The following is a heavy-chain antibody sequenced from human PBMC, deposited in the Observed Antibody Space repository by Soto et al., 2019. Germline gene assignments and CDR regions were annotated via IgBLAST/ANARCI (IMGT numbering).Heavy chain of an antibody. CDR2: ISYDGSNK. CDR1: GFTFSSYA. Sequence: GGSLRLSCAASGFTFSSYAMNWARQAPGKGLEWVALISYDGSNKYYADSVKGRFTISRDNSKNTLYLQMNSLRAEDTAVYYCARDRLFMSTYWFEPWGQGTLVTVSS. CDR3: ARDRLFMSTYWFEP. J-gene: IGHJ5*02. V-gene: IGHV3-30-3*01. D-gene: IGHD3-16*01.